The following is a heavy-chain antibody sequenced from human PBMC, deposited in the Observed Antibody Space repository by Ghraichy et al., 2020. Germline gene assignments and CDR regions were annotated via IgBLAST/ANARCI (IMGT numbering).Heavy chain of an antibody. CDR3: ARDANGFNAPDY. D-gene: IGHD2-8*01. CDR2: ISTSGTTI. J-gene: IGHJ4*02. V-gene: IGHV3-11*01. CDR1: GFSFSDNY. Sequence: GGSLRLSCAASGFSFSDNYMSWIRQAPGKGLEWVSYISTSGTTIYYADSVKGRFTISRDNAKNSLYLQVNNLRAEDTAFYYCARDANGFNAPDYWGQGTLVTVSS.